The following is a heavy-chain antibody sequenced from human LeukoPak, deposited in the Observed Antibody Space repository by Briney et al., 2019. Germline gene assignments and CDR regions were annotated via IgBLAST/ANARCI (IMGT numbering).Heavy chain of an antibody. Sequence: PGGSLRHSCAPSGFTFSSSWMHWVRQAPGEGVVWRSRINSEGSITTYAASGKGRFTISRDNAKNTLYLQMHSPRADDTAMYYCARAVGGSNDYWGQGTLATVSS. J-gene: IGHJ4*02. V-gene: IGHV3-74*01. CDR1: GFTFSSSW. D-gene: IGHD5-24*01. CDR3: ARAVGGSNDY. CDR2: INSEGSIT.